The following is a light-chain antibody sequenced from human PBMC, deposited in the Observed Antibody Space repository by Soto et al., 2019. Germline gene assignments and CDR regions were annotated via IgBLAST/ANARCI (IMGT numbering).Light chain of an antibody. CDR3: RSYTSSSTYV. J-gene: IGLJ1*01. V-gene: IGLV2-14*03. CDR1: ISDVGGYNY. Sequence: QSALTQPASVSGSPGQSITISCIGTISDVGGYNYVSWYQQQPGKAPKLMIFDVSNRPSGVSNRFSGSKSGYTASLTISGLQAEDEADYYCRSYTSSSTYVFGTGTKLTVL. CDR2: DVS.